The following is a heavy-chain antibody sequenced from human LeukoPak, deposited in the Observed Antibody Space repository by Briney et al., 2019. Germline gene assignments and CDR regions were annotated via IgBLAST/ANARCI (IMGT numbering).Heavy chain of an antibody. CDR1: GGSISSGDYY. CDR2: IYYSGSA. Sequence: SETLSLTCTVSGGSISSGDYYWSWIRQPPGKGLEWIGYIYYSGSAYYNPSLKSRVTISVDTSKNQFSLKLSSVTAADTAVYYCARVRSGYYDYWGQGTLVTVSS. CDR3: ARVRSGYYDY. V-gene: IGHV4-30-4*01. J-gene: IGHJ4*02. D-gene: IGHD3-3*01.